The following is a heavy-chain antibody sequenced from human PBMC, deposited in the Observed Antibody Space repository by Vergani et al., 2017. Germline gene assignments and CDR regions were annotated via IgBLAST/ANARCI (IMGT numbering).Heavy chain of an antibody. J-gene: IGHJ6*02. CDR3: ARDLVERNYYYGMDV. D-gene: IGHD1-26*01. CDR2: IYYSGST. CDR1: GGSISSYY. Sequence: QVQLQESGPGLVKPSETLSLTCTVSGGSISSYYWSWIRQPPGKGLEWIGYIYYSGSTNYNPSLKSRVTISVDTSKNQCSLKLSSVTAADTAVYYCARDLVERNYYYGMDVWGQGTTVTVSS. V-gene: IGHV4-59*01.